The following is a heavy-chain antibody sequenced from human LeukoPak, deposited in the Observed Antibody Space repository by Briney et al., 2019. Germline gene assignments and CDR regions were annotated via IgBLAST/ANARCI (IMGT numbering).Heavy chain of an antibody. Sequence: SETLSLTCSVSGGSISSSAYYWSWIRQPPGKGLEWIGYIHNSGITDYNPSLKSRVTISVDTSKNQFSLKLSSVTAADTAVYYCARDRYYYDSSGTRWFDPWGQGTLVTVSS. V-gene: IGHV4-61*08. D-gene: IGHD3-22*01. J-gene: IGHJ5*02. CDR2: IHNSGIT. CDR1: GGSISSSAYY. CDR3: ARDRYYYDSSGTRWFDP.